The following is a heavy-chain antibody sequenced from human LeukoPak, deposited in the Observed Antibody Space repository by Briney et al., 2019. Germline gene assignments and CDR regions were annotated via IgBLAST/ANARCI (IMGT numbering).Heavy chain of an antibody. CDR2: INYSGST. D-gene: IGHD4-17*01. V-gene: IGHV4-39*07. CDR1: GGSVSSTTYF. Sequence: SETLSLTCTVSGGSVSSTTYFWSWIRQPPGKGLEWIASINYSGSTYYNPSLKSRVTISVDTSENQFSLKLSSVTAADTAVYYCARGPPDGDYFDYWGQGTLVTVSS. CDR3: ARGPPDGDYFDY. J-gene: IGHJ4*02.